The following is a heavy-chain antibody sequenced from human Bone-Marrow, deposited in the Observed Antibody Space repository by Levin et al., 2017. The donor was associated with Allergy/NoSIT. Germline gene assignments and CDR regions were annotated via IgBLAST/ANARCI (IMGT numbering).Heavy chain of an antibody. Sequence: ASVKVSCAASEFTFSSYRMHWVRQAPGRGLEWVSYISPSGTTIYYADSVKGRFTISRDNARNSLYLQMNSLRAEDTALYYGAIDDYIGFWGQGTMVTVSS. D-gene: IGHD4-11*01. V-gene: IGHV3-48*01. CDR3: AIDDYIGF. CDR1: EFTFSSYR. J-gene: IGHJ3*01. CDR2: ISPSGTTI.